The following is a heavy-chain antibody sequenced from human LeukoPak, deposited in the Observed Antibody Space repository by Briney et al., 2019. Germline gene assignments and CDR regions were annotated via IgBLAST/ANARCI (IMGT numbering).Heavy chain of an antibody. Sequence: GGSLRLSCAASGFTFSNHALHWVRQAPGKGLEWVAVISDDGGYKSYADSVKGRFAISRDNPKNTLYLEMNSLRSEDTAVYYCARDFSCVGGYYFDYWGQGTLVTVSS. CDR3: ARDFSCVGGYYFDY. CDR2: ISDDGGYK. J-gene: IGHJ4*02. CDR1: GFTFSNHA. V-gene: IGHV3-30*09. D-gene: IGHD3-22*01.